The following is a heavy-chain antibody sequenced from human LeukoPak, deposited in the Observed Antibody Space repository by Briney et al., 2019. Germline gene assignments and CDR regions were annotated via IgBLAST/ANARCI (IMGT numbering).Heavy chain of an antibody. CDR3: ARDAYGPSY. Sequence: PGGSLRLSCAASGFTFSRYAMHWVCQAPAKGLEWVAVISSDGSNKYYADSVKGRFTISRDNSKNTLYLQVNSLRAEDTAVYYCARDAYGPSYWGQGTLVTVSS. D-gene: IGHD2-21*01. CDR2: ISSDGSNK. J-gene: IGHJ4*02. CDR1: GFTFSRYA. V-gene: IGHV3-30-3*01.